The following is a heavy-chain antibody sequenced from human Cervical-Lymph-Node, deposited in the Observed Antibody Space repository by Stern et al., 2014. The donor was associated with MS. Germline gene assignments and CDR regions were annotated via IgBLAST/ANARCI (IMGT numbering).Heavy chain of an antibody. D-gene: IGHD3-3*01. V-gene: IGHV2-70*01. J-gene: IGHJ4*02. CDR3: ARIHLDYDFWSGFDY. CDR2: IDWEDDK. Sequence: VTLKESGPALVKPTQTLTLTCTFSGFSLSTSGMCVSWIRQPQGKALEWLALIDWEDDKYYSTSLKTRHTISKDTSKNQVVLTMTNMDPVDTATYYCARIHLDYDFWSGFDYWGQGTLVTVSS. CDR1: GFSLSTSGMC.